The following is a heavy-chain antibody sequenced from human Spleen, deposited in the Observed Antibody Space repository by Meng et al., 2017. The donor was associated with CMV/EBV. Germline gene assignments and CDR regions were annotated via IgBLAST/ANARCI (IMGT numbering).Heavy chain of an antibody. CDR3: ASSLRFLTQADY. J-gene: IGHJ4*02. V-gene: IGHV4-39*07. CDR2: VSYSGST. D-gene: IGHD3-3*01. CDR1: GGSISSSTYY. Sequence: SETLSLTCTVSGGSISSSTYYWSWIRQPPGKGLEWIGSVSYSGSTYYNPSLKSRVTISVDTSKNQFSLKLSSVTAADTAVYYCASSLRFLTQADYWGQGTLVTVSS.